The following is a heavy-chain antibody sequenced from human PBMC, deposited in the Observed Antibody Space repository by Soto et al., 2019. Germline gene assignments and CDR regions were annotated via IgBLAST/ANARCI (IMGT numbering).Heavy chain of an antibody. CDR3: ARGDIVVVPAAQYYFDY. D-gene: IGHD2-2*01. J-gene: IGHJ4*02. CDR2: ISAYNGNT. CDR1: GYTFTSYG. V-gene: IGHV1-18*01. Sequence: GASVKVSCKASGYTFTSYGISWVRQAPGQGLEWMGWISAYNGNTNYAQKLQGRVTMTTDTSTSTAYMELRSLRSDDTAVYYCARGDIVVVPAAQYYFDYWGQGTLVTVSS.